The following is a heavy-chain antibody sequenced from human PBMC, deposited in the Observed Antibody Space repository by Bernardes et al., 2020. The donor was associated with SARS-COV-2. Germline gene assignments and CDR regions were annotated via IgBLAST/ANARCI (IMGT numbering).Heavy chain of an antibody. V-gene: IGHV1-8*01. D-gene: IGHD6-19*01. J-gene: IGHJ5*02. CDR1: GYTFTNYD. CDR3: ATAPGIAVAGPPHWFDP. Sequence: ASVKVSCKASGYTFTNYDINWVRQAAGQGLEWMGWMNPDSGNTGYAQKFQGRITMTRNTSISTAYMELSSLRSEDTAVYYCATAPGIAVAGPPHWFDPWGQGTLVTVSS. CDR2: MNPDSGNT.